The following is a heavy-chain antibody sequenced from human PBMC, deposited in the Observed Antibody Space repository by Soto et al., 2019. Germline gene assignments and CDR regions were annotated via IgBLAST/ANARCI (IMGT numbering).Heavy chain of an antibody. CDR1: GVPFSSYG. D-gene: IGHD2-2*01. J-gene: IGHJ6*02. Sequence: GESQSLSCAASGVPFSSYGMHWTRPAHGKGLEWVAVISYDGSNKYYADSVKGRFTISRDNSKNTLYLQMNSLRAEDTAVYYCAKDGEYQLLFRTLLDMDGWVQGTKVTVSS. CDR3: AKDGEYQLLFRTLLDMDG. CDR2: ISYDGSNK. V-gene: IGHV3-30*18.